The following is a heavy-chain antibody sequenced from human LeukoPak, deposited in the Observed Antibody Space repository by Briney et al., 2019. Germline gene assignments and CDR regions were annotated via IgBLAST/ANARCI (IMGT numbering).Heavy chain of an antibody. CDR1: GFTFSSYS. CDR2: ISSSSSYI. V-gene: IGHV3-21*01. J-gene: IGHJ5*02. Sequence: GGSLRLSCAASGFTFSSYSMNWVRQAPGKGREWVSSISSSSSYIYYADSVKGRFTISRDNAKNSLYLQMNSLRAEDTAVYYCARGHIVVVPAAILDWFDPWGQGTLVTVSS. D-gene: IGHD2-2*02. CDR3: ARGHIVVVPAAILDWFDP.